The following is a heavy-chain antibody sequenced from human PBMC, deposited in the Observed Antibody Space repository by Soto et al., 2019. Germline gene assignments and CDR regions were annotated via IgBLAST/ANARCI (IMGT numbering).Heavy chain of an antibody. Sequence: SGPTLVNPTQTLTLTCTFSGSSLSTSGMCVSWIRQPPGKALEWLALIDWDDDKYYSTSLKTRLTISKDTSKNQVVLTMTNMDPVDTATYYCARYMFDSSGSPSPDYWGQGTLVTVSS. CDR1: GSSLSTSGMC. CDR2: IDWDDDK. J-gene: IGHJ4*02. CDR3: ARYMFDSSGSPSPDY. D-gene: IGHD3-22*01. V-gene: IGHV2-70*01.